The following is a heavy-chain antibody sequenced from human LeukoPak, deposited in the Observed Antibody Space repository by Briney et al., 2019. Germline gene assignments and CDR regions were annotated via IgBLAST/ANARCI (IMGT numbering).Heavy chain of an antibody. D-gene: IGHD2-2*01. J-gene: IGHJ4*02. CDR1: GFTFSSYG. Sequence: PGGSLRLSCAASGFTFSSYGMSWVRQAPGKGLEWVSAISGSGGSTYYADSVKGRFTISRDNSKNTLYLRMNSLRAEDTAVYYCAKGPWDCSSTSCYANYYFDYWGQGTLVTVSS. CDR2: ISGSGGST. V-gene: IGHV3-23*01. CDR3: AKGPWDCSSTSCYANYYFDY.